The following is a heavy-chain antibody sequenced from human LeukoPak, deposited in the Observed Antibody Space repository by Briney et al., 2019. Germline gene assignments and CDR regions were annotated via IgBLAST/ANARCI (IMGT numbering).Heavy chain of an antibody. V-gene: IGHV4-59*01. CDR3: ARIFLDRQSPDYYYYYMDV. Sequence: PSETLSLTCTVSGGSISSYYWSWIRQPPGKGLEWIGYIYYSGSTNYNPSLKSRVTISVDTSKNQFSLKLSSVTAADTAVYHCARIFLDRQSPDYYYYYMDVWGKGTTVTVSS. J-gene: IGHJ6*03. D-gene: IGHD3-3*01. CDR2: IYYSGST. CDR1: GGSISSYY.